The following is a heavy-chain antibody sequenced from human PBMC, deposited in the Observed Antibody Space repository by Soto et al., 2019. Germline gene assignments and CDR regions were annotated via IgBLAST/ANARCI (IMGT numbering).Heavy chain of an antibody. V-gene: IGHV4-59*01. D-gene: IGHD2-2*01. CDR3: ALFCSSTSCYGQWDY. CDR1: RGSITSYY. CDR2: IYYSGTT. Sequence: PSETLSLTVTVSRGSITSYYSSWIRQSPGKGLEWIGYIYYSGTTHYKPSLKSRVTISVDTSKNQFSLNLSSVTAADTAVYYCALFCSSTSCYGQWDYWGQGTLVTVSS. J-gene: IGHJ4*02.